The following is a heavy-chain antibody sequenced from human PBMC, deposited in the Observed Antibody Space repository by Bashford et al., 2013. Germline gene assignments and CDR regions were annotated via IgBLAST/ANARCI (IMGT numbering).Heavy chain of an antibody. D-gene: IGHD3-3*02. Sequence: VRQAPGKDLEWVSAISKSGDATYYADSVKGRFTISRDSSKSTLSLQMTSLSAKDTAVYYCARPLISRQFDFWGQGTLVTVSS. J-gene: IGHJ4*02. CDR3: ARPLISRQFDF. V-gene: IGHV3-23*01. CDR2: ISKSGDAT.